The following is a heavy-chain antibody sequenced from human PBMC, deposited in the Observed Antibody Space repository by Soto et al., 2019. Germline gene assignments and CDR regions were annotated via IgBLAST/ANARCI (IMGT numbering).Heavy chain of an antibody. CDR2: VDPTDSYS. Sequence: GESLKISCKGSGYSFTNYWITWVRQMPGKGLEWLGIVDPTDSYSNYSPSFQGHVTMTTDTSTSTAYMELRSLRSDDTAVYYCARGGYLGVYYYCGMDVWGQGTTVTVSS. J-gene: IGHJ6*02. CDR1: GYSFTNYW. CDR3: ARGGYLGVYYYCGMDV. V-gene: IGHV5-10-1*01. D-gene: IGHD7-27*01.